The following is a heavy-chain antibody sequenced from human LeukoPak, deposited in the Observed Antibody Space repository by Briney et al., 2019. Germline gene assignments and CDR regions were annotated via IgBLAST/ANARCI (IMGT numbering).Heavy chain of an antibody. V-gene: IGHV4-59*11. CDR1: AGSISNHY. Sequence: SETLSLTCTVSAGSISNHYWSWMRQSPGKGLEWIAYIFYTGSYNYNPSLKSRVYISVDTSKNQFSLNLTSVTASDTAVFYCARGRSSLDLWGQGTLVTVSS. CDR2: IFYTGSY. D-gene: IGHD6-19*01. CDR3: ARGRSSLDL. J-gene: IGHJ5*02.